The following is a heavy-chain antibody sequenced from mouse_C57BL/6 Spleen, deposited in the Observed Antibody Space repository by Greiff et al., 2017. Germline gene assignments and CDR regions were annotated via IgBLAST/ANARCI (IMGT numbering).Heavy chain of an antibody. V-gene: IGHV1-64*01. D-gene: IGHD2-3*01. J-gene: IGHJ3*01. CDR3: ARRVYDGYLFAY. Sequence: QVQLQQPGAELVKPGASVKLSCKASGYTFTSYWMHWVKQRPGQGLEWIGMIHPNSGSTNYNEKFKSKATLTVDKSSSTAYMQLSSLTSEDSAVYYCARRVYDGYLFAYWGQGTLVTVSA. CDR2: IHPNSGST. CDR1: GYTFTSYW.